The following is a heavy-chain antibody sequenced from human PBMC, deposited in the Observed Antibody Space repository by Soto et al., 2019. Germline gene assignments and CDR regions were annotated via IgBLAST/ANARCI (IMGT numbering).Heavy chain of an antibody. CDR2: IIPIFATA. Sequence: QVQLVQSGAEVKKPGSSVKVSCKAPGGTFSSYAISWVRQAPGQGLEWMGGIIPIFATAKYAQKVQGRVTITADESPRTGYMELSSLRSEDTAVYYCARSQGGSSSLDIYYYYYYGMDVWGQGTTVTVSS. J-gene: IGHJ6*02. CDR1: GGTFSSYA. V-gene: IGHV1-69*01. D-gene: IGHD2-15*01. CDR3: ARSQGGSSSLDIYYYYYYGMDV.